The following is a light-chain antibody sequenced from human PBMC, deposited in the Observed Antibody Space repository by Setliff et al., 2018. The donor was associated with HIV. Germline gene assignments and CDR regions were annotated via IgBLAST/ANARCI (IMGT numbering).Light chain of an antibody. CDR1: SRDVGGGSNY. CDR3: CSFTSSNTYV. V-gene: IGLV2-14*03. Sequence: ALTQAASVSGSPGQSITMSCTGTSRDVGGGSNYVSWFQQHPGKAPKLIIFDVNKRPSGVSDRFSASKSGNTAFLTISGLQADDEADYYCCSFTSSNTYVFGTGTKVTVL. J-gene: IGLJ1*01. CDR2: DVN.